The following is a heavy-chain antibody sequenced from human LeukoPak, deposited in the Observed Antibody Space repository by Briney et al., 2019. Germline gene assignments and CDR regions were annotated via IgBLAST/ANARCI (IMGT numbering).Heavy chain of an antibody. CDR2: ISVYNGNT. J-gene: IGHJ5*02. Sequence: ASVKVSCKASGYSFSSYGISWVRQAPGEGLEWMGWISVYNGNTNYAQKVQGRVTMTTDTSTSTAYMELRSLRSDDAAVYYCARDLPLVVTAIRWFDPWGQGTLVTVSS. CDR1: GYSFSSYG. V-gene: IGHV1-18*01. D-gene: IGHD2-21*02. CDR3: ARDLPLVVTAIRWFDP.